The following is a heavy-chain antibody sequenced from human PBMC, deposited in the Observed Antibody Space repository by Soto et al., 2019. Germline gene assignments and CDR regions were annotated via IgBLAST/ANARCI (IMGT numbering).Heavy chain of an antibody. V-gene: IGHV1-18*01. CDR3: ARYCAGNACYSRHYYAMDV. CDR2: ISPYNGNT. Sequence: QVQLVQSAGEVKKPGASAIVSCQASGYTFRNYIIAWLRQAPGQGLEGMGWISPYNGNTNYARQFRGRVTLTTYTSTSASYLELRNIGSDDAATYYCARYCAGNACYSRHYYAMDVWGQGTTVSVSS. J-gene: IGHJ6*02. CDR1: GYTFRNYI. D-gene: IGHD2-21*02.